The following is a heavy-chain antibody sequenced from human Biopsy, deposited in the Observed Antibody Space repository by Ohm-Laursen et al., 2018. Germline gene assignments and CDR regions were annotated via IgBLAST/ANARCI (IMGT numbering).Heavy chain of an antibody. Sequence: SLRLSCSASGFTFSNYGMHWVRQAPGKRLEWVAVIWYDGRNQYYADFVKGRFTISRDNSKNTLYLQMNSLRAEDTAVYFCAREIYPTTIYRPVDSWGQGTLVTVS. CDR2: IWYDGRNQ. CDR1: GFTFSNYG. CDR3: AREIYPTTIYRPVDS. V-gene: IGHV3-33*01. J-gene: IGHJ5*01. D-gene: IGHD3-3*01.